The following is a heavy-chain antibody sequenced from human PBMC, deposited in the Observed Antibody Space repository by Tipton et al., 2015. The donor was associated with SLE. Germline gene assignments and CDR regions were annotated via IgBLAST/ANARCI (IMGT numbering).Heavy chain of an antibody. V-gene: IGHV3-48*01. CDR2: ISSSSSTI. D-gene: IGHD3-22*01. Sequence: GSLRLSCVASGFTFSSYSMNWVRQAPGKGLEWVSYISSSSSTIYYADSVKGRFTISRDNSKNTLYLQMNSLRAEDTAVYYCAKDPDYYDSRSDIWGQGTMVTVSS. J-gene: IGHJ3*02. CDR3: AKDPDYYDSRSDI. CDR1: GFTFSSYS.